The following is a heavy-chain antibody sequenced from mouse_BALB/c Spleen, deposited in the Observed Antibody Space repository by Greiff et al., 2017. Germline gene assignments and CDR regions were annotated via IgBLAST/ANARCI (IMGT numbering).Heavy chain of an antibody. J-gene: IGHJ2*01. Sequence: EVQLQQSGAELVRSGASVKLSCTASGFNIKDYYMHWVKQRPEQGLEWIGWIDPENGDTEYAPKFQGKATMTADTSSNTAYLQLSSLTSEDTAVYYCNAYGSDYWGQGTTLTVSS. CDR2: IDPENGDT. V-gene: IGHV14-4*02. D-gene: IGHD2-2*01. CDR1: GFNIKDYY. CDR3: NAYGSDY.